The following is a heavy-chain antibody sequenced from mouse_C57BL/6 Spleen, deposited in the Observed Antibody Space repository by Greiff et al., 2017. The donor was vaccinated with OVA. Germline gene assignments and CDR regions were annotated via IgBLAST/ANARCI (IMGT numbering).Heavy chain of an antibody. D-gene: IGHD1-1*01. Sequence: QVHVKQSGAELAKPGASVTLSCKASGYTFTSYWMHWVKQRPGQGLEWIGYINPSSGYTKYNQKFKDKATLTADKSSSTAYMQLSSLTYEDSAVYYCARNSLYGSSYDWYFDVWGTGTTVTVSS. CDR2: INPSSGYT. J-gene: IGHJ1*03. CDR3: ARNSLYGSSYDWYFDV. CDR1: GYTFTSYW. V-gene: IGHV1-7*01.